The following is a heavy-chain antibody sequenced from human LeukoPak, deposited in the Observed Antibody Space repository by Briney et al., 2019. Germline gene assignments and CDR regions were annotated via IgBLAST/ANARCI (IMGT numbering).Heavy chain of an antibody. CDR2: IWYDGSNK. D-gene: IGHD7-27*01. CDR3: AKDHWGPSSFFEY. CDR1: GFTLSSYG. J-gene: IGHJ4*02. V-gene: IGHV3-30*02. Sequence: GGSLRLSCAASGFTLSSYGMHWVRQAPGKGLEWVAVIWYDGSNKYYADSVKGRFTISRDNSKNTVDLQMNSLRPEDTAVYYCAKDHWGPSSFFEYWGQGTLVIVSS.